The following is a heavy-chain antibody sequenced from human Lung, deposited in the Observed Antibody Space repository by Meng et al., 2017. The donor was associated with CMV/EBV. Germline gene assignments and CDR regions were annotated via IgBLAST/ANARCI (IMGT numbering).Heavy chain of an antibody. CDR1: GGSVSSGSYY. CDR3: ARDILEHNAFDM. J-gene: IGHJ3*02. Sequence: LXCTVSGGSVSSGSYYWSWLRQPPGKGLEWIGYISYIGSTNYNPSLKSRVSISVDTSKNQFSLKLSSVTAADTAIFYCARDILEHNAFDMWGQGKMVTVSS. CDR2: ISYIGST. D-gene: IGHD1/OR15-1a*01. V-gene: IGHV4-61*01.